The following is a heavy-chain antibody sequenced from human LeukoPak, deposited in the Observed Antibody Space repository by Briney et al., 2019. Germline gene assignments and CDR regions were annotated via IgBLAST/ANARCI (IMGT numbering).Heavy chain of an antibody. CDR2: IFHTGDA. J-gene: IGHJ4*02. CDR1: AGFINSSNW. V-gene: IGHV4-4*02. Sequence: SETLSLTCAVSAGFINSSNWWSWVRQPPGKGLEWIGEIFHTGDANYNPSLKSRVTMSVDKSENQFSLKLSSVTAADTAVYYCARRHSSGWYHFDYWGQGTLVTVSS. CDR3: ARRHSSGWYHFDY. D-gene: IGHD6-19*01.